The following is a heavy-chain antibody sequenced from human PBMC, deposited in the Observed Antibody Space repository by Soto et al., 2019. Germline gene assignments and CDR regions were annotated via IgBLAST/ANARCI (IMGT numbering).Heavy chain of an antibody. Sequence: GGSLRLSCAASGFTFYTYAMSWVRQAPGKGLEWVSAISGTTGETYYAASVEGRFAVSRDNPKNMVFLQMNSLRAEDTGLYYCARGRYGMDVWGPGTKVTVSS. CDR2: ISGTTGET. CDR3: ARGRYGMDV. J-gene: IGHJ6*02. V-gene: IGHV3-23*01. CDR1: GFTFYTYA.